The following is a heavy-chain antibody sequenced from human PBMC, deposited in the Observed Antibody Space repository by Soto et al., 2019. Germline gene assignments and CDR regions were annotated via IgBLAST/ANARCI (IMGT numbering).Heavy chain of an antibody. D-gene: IGHD3-9*01. J-gene: IGHJ4*02. CDR1: GGTFSSYA. Sequence: SVKVSCKASGGTFSSYAISWVRQAPGQGLEWMGGIIPIFGTANYAQKFQGRVTITADESTSTAYMELSSLRSEDTAVYYCARDQPSHPYYDILTGYFAYWGQGTLVPVSS. CDR3: ARDQPSHPYYDILTGYFAY. V-gene: IGHV1-69*13. CDR2: IIPIFGTA.